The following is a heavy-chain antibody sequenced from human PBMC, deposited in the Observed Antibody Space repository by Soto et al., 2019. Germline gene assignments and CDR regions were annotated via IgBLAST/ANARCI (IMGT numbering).Heavy chain of an antibody. CDR1: GYTFTSYG. V-gene: IGHV1-18*01. D-gene: IGHD3-16*02. Sequence: ASVKVSCKASGYTFTSYGISWVRQAPGQGLEWMGWISAYNGNTNYAQKLQGRVTMTTDTSTSTAFMELMSLSSVDTAVYYCARDSHDYIWGSYRSDRLFDYWGQGTLVTVSS. CDR3: ARDSHDYIWGSYRSDRLFDY. J-gene: IGHJ4*02. CDR2: ISAYNGNT.